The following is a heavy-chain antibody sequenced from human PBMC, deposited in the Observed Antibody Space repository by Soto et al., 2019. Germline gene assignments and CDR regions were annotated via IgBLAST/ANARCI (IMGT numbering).Heavy chain of an antibody. V-gene: IGHV4-39*01. CDR3: ASQHYYDSSGYYVVY. J-gene: IGHJ4*02. Sequence: SETLSLTCTVSGGSISSGPYSWGWIRQPPGEGLEWIGTFYYSESTYYNPSLESRVTISVDTSKNQFSLKVSSVTVADTAVYYCASQHYYDSSGYYVVYWGQGTLVTVS. CDR1: GGSISSGPYS. D-gene: IGHD3-22*01. CDR2: FYYSEST.